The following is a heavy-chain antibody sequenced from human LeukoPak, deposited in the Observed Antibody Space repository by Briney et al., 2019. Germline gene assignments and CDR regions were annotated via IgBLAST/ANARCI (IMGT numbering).Heavy chain of an antibody. Sequence: GGSLRLSCAASGFTFSSYAMSWVRQAPGRGLEWVSTISGSGGSTYYADSVKGRFTISRDNSKNTLFLQMNNLRADDTAVYFCAKDQKSIAATGYDYWGQGTLVTVSS. CDR2: ISGSGGST. CDR1: GFTFSSYA. D-gene: IGHD6-13*01. V-gene: IGHV3-23*01. J-gene: IGHJ4*02. CDR3: AKDQKSIAATGYDY.